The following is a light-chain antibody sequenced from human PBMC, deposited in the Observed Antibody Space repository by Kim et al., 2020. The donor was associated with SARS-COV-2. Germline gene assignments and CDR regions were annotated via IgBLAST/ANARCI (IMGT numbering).Light chain of an antibody. CDR2: DAS. Sequence: IQMTQSPSTLSASIGDRVTITCRASQRVSTSLAWYQQKPGKAPNLLIYDASTLESGVPPRFSGSGSGTEFTLTISSLQPDDFATYYCHQYNSYPLGFGGGTKVEI. V-gene: IGKV1-5*01. CDR1: QRVSTS. CDR3: HQYNSYPLG. J-gene: IGKJ4*01.